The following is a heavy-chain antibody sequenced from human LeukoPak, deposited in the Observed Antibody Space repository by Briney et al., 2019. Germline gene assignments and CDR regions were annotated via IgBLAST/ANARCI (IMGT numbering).Heavy chain of an antibody. J-gene: IGHJ5*02. CDR1: GKTFTKNS. Sequence: ASVKVSCKASGKTFTKNSMYWVRQAPGQGLEWMGIINPSAGSTYYAQKFQGRVTMTRDTSTSTVYMELSSLTSEDTAVYYCVRSGYYYDWFDPWGQGTLVTVSS. CDR3: VRSGYYYDWFDP. V-gene: IGHV1-46*01. D-gene: IGHD5-12*01. CDR2: INPSAGST.